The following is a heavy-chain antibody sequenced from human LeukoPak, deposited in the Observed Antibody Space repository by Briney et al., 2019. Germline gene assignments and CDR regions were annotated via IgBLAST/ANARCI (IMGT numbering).Heavy chain of an antibody. CDR2: INNVGSIT. V-gene: IGHV3-74*01. J-gene: IGHJ4*02. CDR3: ARGPSVLGAIDN. D-gene: IGHD3-10*01. Sequence: GGSLRLSCAASGFIFSRYWMHWVRQAPGKELVWVSRINNVGSITNSADSVKGRFTISRDNAKDMLYLQMDSLRVEDTAIYYCARGPSVLGAIDNWGQGTLVAVSS. CDR1: GFIFSRYW.